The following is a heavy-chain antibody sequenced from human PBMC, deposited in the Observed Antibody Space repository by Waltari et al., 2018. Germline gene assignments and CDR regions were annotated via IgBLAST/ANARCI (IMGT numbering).Heavy chain of an antibody. CDR3: ARELAAHNAFDI. V-gene: IGHV4-59*11. CDR2: IYYSGST. J-gene: IGHJ3*02. D-gene: IGHD6-6*01. Sequence: QVQLQESGPGLVKPSETLSLNCTVSGGSISSHYWSWTRQPPGKRLEWIGYIYYSGSTNYNPSLKSRVTISVDTSKNQFSLKLSSVTAADTAVYYCARELAAHNAFDIWGQGTMVTVSS. CDR1: GGSISSHY.